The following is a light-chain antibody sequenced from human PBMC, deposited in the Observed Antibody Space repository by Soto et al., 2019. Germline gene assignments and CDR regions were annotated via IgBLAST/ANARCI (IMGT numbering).Light chain of an antibody. Sequence: QSPLTQPHSVSAALGAKVIITRVGSSSNRGGKCVSLYQQLAGTAPKLLIDDDNKRPSGIPDRFSGSKSGTSATLGITGFQTGDEADYYCGSWESSLSAYVFGTGTKVTVL. V-gene: IGLV1-51*01. J-gene: IGLJ1*01. CDR3: GSWESSLSAYV. CDR2: DDN. CDR1: SSNRGGKC.